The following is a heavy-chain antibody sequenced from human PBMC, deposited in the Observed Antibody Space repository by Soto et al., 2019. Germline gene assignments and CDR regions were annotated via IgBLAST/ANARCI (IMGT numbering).Heavy chain of an antibody. V-gene: IGHV3-33*01. D-gene: IGHD6-13*01. CDR2: IWYDGSDK. J-gene: IGHJ6*02. Sequence: GSLRISCAASVFTFSSYGMPWVRQAPVNGLEWVSVIWYDGSDKYYADSVKGRFTISRDNSKNTLYLQMNSLRAEDTAVYYCARDRSSAVDGMDVWGQGTTVTVSS. CDR3: ARDRSSAVDGMDV. CDR1: VFTFSSYG.